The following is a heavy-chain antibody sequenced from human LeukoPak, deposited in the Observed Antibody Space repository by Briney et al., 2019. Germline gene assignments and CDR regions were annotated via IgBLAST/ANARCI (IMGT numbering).Heavy chain of an antibody. D-gene: IGHD4-23*01. CDR3: ATEDLTTIDYGGNSRSFDY. J-gene: IGHJ4*02. V-gene: IGHV1-46*01. Sequence: GASVKVSCKASGYTFTGYYMHWVRQAPGQGLEWMGMINPSGGSTSYAQKFQGRVTMTRDTSTSTVYMELSSLRSEDTAVYYCATEDLTTIDYGGNSRSFDYWGQGTLVTVSS. CDR1: GYTFTGYY. CDR2: INPSGGST.